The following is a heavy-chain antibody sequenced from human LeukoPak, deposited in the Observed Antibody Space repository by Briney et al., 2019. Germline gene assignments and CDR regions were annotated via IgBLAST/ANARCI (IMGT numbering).Heavy chain of an antibody. J-gene: IGHJ4*02. CDR2: ISYDGSSK. Sequence: PGRSLRLSCAASAFTFGTYGMHWVRQAPGKGLEWVAVISYDGSSKYYADSVKGRFTISRDNSKNTLYLQMNSLGADDTAVYYCAKGNWRYFDYWGQGTLVTVSS. CDR3: AKGNWRYFDY. D-gene: IGHD1-1*01. V-gene: IGHV3-30*18. CDR1: AFTFGTYG.